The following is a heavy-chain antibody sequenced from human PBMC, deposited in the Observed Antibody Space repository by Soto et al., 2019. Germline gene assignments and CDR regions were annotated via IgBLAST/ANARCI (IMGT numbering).Heavy chain of an antibody. CDR3: AHRTVTTHWFDP. Sequence: QITLKESGPTLVKPTQTLTLTCTFSGFSLSTSGVGVGWIRQPPGKALEWLALIYWDDDKRYSPSLKSRLTSXNXISKNQVALTLTNMDPVDTATYYCAHRTVTTHWFDPWGQGTLVTVSS. CDR2: IYWDDDK. V-gene: IGHV2-5*02. D-gene: IGHD4-17*01. CDR1: GFSLSTSGVG. J-gene: IGHJ5*02.